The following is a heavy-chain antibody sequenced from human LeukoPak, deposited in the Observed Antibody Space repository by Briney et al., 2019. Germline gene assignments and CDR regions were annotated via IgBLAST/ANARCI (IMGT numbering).Heavy chain of an antibody. J-gene: IGHJ3*02. CDR3: ARDGYENGYAFDI. Sequence: GGSLRLSCAASGFTFSSYGMHWVRQAPGKGLEWVAFIRYDGSNKYYADSVKGRFTISRDNSKNTLYLQMNSLRAEDTAVYYCARDGYENGYAFDIWGQGTMVTVSS. CDR1: GFTFSSYG. V-gene: IGHV3-30*02. D-gene: IGHD5-12*01. CDR2: IRYDGSNK.